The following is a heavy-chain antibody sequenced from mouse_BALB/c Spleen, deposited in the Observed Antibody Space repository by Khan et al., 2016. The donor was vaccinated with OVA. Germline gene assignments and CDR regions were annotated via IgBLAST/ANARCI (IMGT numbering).Heavy chain of an antibody. J-gene: IGHJ2*01. Sequence: VQLQESGPGLVKPSQSLSLTCTVTGYSITSGYGWNWIRQFPGNKLEWMGYISYSGLTNYNPSLKSRISITRDTSKNQFFLQLNSVTTEDTATYYCARTARIKYWGQGTTLTVSS. V-gene: IGHV3-2*02. CDR2: ISYSGLT. D-gene: IGHD1-2*01. CDR3: ARTARIKY. CDR1: GYSITSGYG.